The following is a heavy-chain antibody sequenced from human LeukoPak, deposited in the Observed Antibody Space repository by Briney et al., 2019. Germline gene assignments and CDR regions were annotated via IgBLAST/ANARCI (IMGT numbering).Heavy chain of an antibody. D-gene: IGHD5-18*01. J-gene: IGHJ5*02. Sequence: SETLSLTCTVSGYPISSGYYWGWIRQPPGKGLEWIGSIYHSGSTYYNPSLKSRVTISVDTSKNQFSLKLSSVTAADTAVYYCARGTAMAYNWFDPWGQGTLVTVSS. CDR1: GYPISSGYY. CDR3: ARGTAMAYNWFDP. CDR2: IYHSGST. V-gene: IGHV4-38-2*02.